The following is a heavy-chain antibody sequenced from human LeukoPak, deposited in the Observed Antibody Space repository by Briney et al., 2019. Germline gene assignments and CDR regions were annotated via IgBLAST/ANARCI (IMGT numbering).Heavy chain of an antibody. V-gene: IGHV3-23*01. CDR3: TTGRYSYGLDY. Sequence: GGSLRLSCAASGFTFSSYAMTWVRQAPGKGLEWVSAISGSGISTYYADSVKGRFTISRDNSKNTLYLQMNSLKTEDTAVYYCTTGRYSYGLDYWGQGTLITVSS. J-gene: IGHJ4*02. CDR2: ISGSGIST. CDR1: GFTFSSYA. D-gene: IGHD5-18*01.